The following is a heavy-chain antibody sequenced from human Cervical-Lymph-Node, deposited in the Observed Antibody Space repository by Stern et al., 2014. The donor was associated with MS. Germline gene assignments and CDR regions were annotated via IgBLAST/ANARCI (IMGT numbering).Heavy chain of an antibody. J-gene: IGHJ4*02. V-gene: IGHV4-61*08. CDR1: GGSVSSSAYY. Sequence: VPLVESGPGVVKASETLSLTCTVSGGSVSSSAYYWTWIRQPPGKGLVWVGYIDYWGRTIYSLSVNNRVTISLDRSKSQFSLRLTSVTAADTAFYYCARINVGATYYLDSWGQGTLVTVSS. D-gene: IGHD1-26*01. CDR3: ARINVGATYYLDS. CDR2: IDYWGRT.